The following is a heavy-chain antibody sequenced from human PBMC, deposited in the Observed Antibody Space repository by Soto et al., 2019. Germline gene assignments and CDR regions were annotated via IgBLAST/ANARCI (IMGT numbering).Heavy chain of an antibody. Sequence: GGSLRLSCASSGFTVSAYYMAWLRQAPGKGLEWISYISGDSTYATYADSVKGRFTISRDNAKNSLYLQMNSLRAEDTAVYFCATGQQVRMADIWGQGTMVTVSS. D-gene: IGHD6-13*01. V-gene: IGHV3-11*03. J-gene: IGHJ3*02. CDR2: ISGDSTYA. CDR1: GFTVSAYY. CDR3: ATGQQVRMADI.